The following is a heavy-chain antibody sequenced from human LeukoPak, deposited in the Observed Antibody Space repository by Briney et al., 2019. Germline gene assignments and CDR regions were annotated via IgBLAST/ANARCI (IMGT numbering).Heavy chain of an antibody. CDR2: IYDDDRT. V-gene: IGHV3-66*01. D-gene: IGHD5-24*01. J-gene: IGHJ4*02. Sequence: PGGSLRLTCTASGFTVSGTLMDWVRQAPGKGLEWASVIYDDDRTVYTDSVKGRFTISRDNAENSLYLQMNSLRAVDTAVYFCARGEEKATITALDSWGQGTLVTVSS. CDR3: ARGEEKATITALDS. CDR1: GFTVSGTL.